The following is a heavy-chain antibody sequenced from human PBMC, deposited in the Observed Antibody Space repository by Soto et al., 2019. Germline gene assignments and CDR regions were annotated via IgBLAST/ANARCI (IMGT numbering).Heavy chain of an antibody. J-gene: IGHJ6*02. CDR1: GITFSSYE. V-gene: IGHV3-48*03. CDR3: ARYCSGGSCYDGNMDV. D-gene: IGHD2-15*01. Sequence: GGSLRLSCAASGITFSSYEMNWVRQAPGKGLEWVSYISTTGAIICYADSVKGRFTISRDNAKNSLYLQMNSLRAEDTAVYYCARYCSGGSCYDGNMDVWGQGTTVTVSS. CDR2: ISTTGAII.